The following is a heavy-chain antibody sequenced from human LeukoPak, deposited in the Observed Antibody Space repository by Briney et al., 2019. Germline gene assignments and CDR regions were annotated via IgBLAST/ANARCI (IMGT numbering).Heavy chain of an antibody. D-gene: IGHD2-15*01. CDR3: ARGTVAPPFDY. Sequence: PGGSLRLSCAASGFTFSSYSMNWVRQAPGKGLEWVSSISSSSSYIYYAESVKGRLTISRDNAKNSLYLQMNSLRAEDTAVYYCARGTVAPPFDYWGQGTLVTVSS. CDR1: GFTFSSYS. J-gene: IGHJ4*02. V-gene: IGHV3-21*01. CDR2: ISSSSSYI.